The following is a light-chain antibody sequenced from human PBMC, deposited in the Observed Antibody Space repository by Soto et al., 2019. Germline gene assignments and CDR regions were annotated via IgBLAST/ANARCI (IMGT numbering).Light chain of an antibody. CDR1: QSVSSY. J-gene: IGKJ1*01. V-gene: IGKV3-11*01. Sequence: EIVLTQSPATLSLSPGERATLSWRASQSVSSYLAWYQQKPGQAPRLLIYDASNRATGIPARFSGSGSGTDFTLTISSLQTEDLATYYCLQHNSYPWTFGQGTKVDI. CDR3: LQHNSYPWT. CDR2: DAS.